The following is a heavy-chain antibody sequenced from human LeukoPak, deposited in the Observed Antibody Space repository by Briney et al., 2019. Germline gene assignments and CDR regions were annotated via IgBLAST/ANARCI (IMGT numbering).Heavy chain of an antibody. V-gene: IGHV3-11*01. J-gene: IGHJ3*02. CDR2: ISSSGSTI. CDR3: ASSSSRRGKDAFDI. CDR1: GFTFSDYY. Sequence: GGSLRLSCAASGFTFSDYYMSWIRQAPAKGLEWVSYISSSGSTIYYADSVKGRFTISRDNAKNSLYLQMNSLRAEDTAVYYCASSSSRRGKDAFDIWGQGTMVTVSS. D-gene: IGHD3-10*01.